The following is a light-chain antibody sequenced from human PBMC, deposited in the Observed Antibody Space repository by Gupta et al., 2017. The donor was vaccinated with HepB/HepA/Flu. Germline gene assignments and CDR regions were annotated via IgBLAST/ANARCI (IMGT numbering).Light chain of an antibody. Sequence: ELLFILSPATLSLSPGERATLSCRASQNIMRFLAWYQQKPGQAPRLLIYDASNRATGIPARFSGSGSGTDFTLTISSLEPDDFAVYYCQQRSHWSLTFGGGTKVEIK. J-gene: IGKJ4*01. V-gene: IGKV3-11*01. CDR3: QQRSHWSLT. CDR1: QNIMRF. CDR2: DAS.